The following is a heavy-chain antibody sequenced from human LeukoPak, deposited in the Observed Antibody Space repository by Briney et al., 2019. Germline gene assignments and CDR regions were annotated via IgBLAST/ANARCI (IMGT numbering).Heavy chain of an antibody. V-gene: IGHV4-59*01. CDR3: ARDSVAAAGLFDY. Sequence: SETLSLTCTVSGGSISSYYWSWIRQPPGKGLEWIGYIYYSGSTNYNPSLKSRVTISVDTSKNQFSLKLSSVTAADTAVYYCARDSVAAAGLFDYWGQGTLVTVSS. CDR2: IYYSGST. CDR1: GGSISSYY. J-gene: IGHJ4*02. D-gene: IGHD6-13*01.